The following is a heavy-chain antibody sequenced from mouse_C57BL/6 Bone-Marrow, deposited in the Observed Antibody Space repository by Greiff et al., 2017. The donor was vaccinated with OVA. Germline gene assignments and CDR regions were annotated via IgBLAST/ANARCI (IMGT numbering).Heavy chain of an antibody. CDR2: SRNKANDYTT. CDR1: GFTFSDFY. Sequence: EVKLMESGGGLVQSGRSLRLSCATSGFTFSDFYMEWVRQAPGKGLEWIAASRNKANDYTTEYSASVKGRFIVSRDTSQSILYLQMNALRAEDTAIYYCARDSYGNLDYWGQGTTLTVSS. J-gene: IGHJ2*01. V-gene: IGHV7-1*01. D-gene: IGHD2-10*02. CDR3: ARDSYGNLDY.